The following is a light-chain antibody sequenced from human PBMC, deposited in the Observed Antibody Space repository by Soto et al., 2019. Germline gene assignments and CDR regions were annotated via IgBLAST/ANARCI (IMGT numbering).Light chain of an antibody. CDR3: SSYTSSITLI. V-gene: IGLV2-14*01. CDR1: GSDVGGYNY. CDR2: DVS. J-gene: IGLJ2*01. Sequence: QSVLTQPASVSGSRGQSITISCTGTGSDVGGYNYVSWYQQHPGKAPKLVIYDVSNRPSGVSYRFSGSKSGNTASLTISGLQAEDEADYYCSSYTSSITLIFGGGTKLTVL.